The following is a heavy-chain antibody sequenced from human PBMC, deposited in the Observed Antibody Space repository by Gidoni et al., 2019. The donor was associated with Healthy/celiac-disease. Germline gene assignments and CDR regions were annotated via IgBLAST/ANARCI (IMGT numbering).Heavy chain of an antibody. CDR2: ISPIVGTA. Sequence: QVQLVQSGAEVNKPGSSVKVSCKASGGTFRSYAIRVVRQPPGQGLEWMGGISPIVGTANYAQKFQGRVTITADESTSTAYMELSSLRSEDTAVYYCARVGYCSSTSCGTGFFDYWGQGTLVTVSS. V-gene: IGHV1-69*01. CDR3: ARVGYCSSTSCGTGFFDY. J-gene: IGHJ4*02. D-gene: IGHD2-2*03. CDR1: GGTFRSYA.